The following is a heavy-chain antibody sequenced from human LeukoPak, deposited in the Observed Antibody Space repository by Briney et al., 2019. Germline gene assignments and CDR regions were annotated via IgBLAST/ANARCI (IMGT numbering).Heavy chain of an antibody. J-gene: IGHJ4*02. V-gene: IGHV4-38-2*01. Sequence: PSETLSLTCAVSGYSISSGYYWGWLRQPPGKGLEWIGSIYHSGSTYYNSSLKSRVTISVDTSKNLFSLKLSSVTAADTAVYYCARQMGTSLDYWGQGTLVTVSS. CDR1: GYSISSGYY. D-gene: IGHD5-24*01. CDR2: IYHSGST. CDR3: ARQMGTSLDY.